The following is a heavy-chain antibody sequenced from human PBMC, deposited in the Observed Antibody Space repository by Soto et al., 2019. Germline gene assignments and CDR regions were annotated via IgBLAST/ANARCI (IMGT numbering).Heavy chain of an antibody. D-gene: IGHD4-17*01. CDR1: GFTFSSYG. CDR3: ARDFYGDYVHYYYYMDV. V-gene: IGHV3-33*01. J-gene: IGHJ6*03. CDR2: IWYDGSNK. Sequence: GGSLRLSCASSGFTFSSYGMHLVRQAPGKGLEWVAVIWYDGSNKYYADSVKGRFTISRDNSKNTLYLQMNSLRAEDTAVYYCARDFYGDYVHYYYYMDVWGKGTTVTVSS.